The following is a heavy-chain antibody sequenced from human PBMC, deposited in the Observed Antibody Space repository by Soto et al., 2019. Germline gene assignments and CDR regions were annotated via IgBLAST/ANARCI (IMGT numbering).Heavy chain of an antibody. Sequence: QPVGSLRLSCAASGFTFSGSAMHWVRQASGKGLEWVGRIRSKANSYATAYAASVKGRFTISRDDSKNTAYLQMNSLKTEDTAVYYCTSEWLRNFYYYGMDVWGQGTTVTVS. V-gene: IGHV3-73*01. CDR3: TSEWLRNFYYYGMDV. CDR1: GFTFSGSA. D-gene: IGHD5-12*01. CDR2: IRSKANSYAT. J-gene: IGHJ6*02.